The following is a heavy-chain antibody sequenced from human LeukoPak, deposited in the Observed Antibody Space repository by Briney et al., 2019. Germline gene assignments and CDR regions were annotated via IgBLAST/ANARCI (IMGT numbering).Heavy chain of an antibody. J-gene: IGHJ4*02. D-gene: IGHD3-22*01. Sequence: PSETLSLTCTVSCGSISSYYWSWIRQPPGKGLEWIGYIYYSGSTNYNPSLKSRVTISVDTSKNQFSLKLSSVTAADTAVYYCARETYYYDSSGYYQRDAFDYWGQGTLVTVPS. CDR1: CGSISSYY. V-gene: IGHV4-59*01. CDR2: IYYSGST. CDR3: ARETYYYDSSGYYQRDAFDY.